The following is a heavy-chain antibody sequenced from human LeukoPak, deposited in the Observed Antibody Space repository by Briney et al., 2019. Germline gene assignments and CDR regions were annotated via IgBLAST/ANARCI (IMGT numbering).Heavy chain of an antibody. Sequence: GGSLRLSCAASGFSLSDYDMNWVRQSPGKGLEWVSFISRSSENMYYADSVKGRFTISRDNAKNSLYLQMNILRNEDTAVYYCARGLGYNWFGPWGQGTLVTVCS. CDR3: ARGLGYNWFGP. V-gene: IGHV3-48*02. CDR1: GFSLSDYD. CDR2: ISRSSENM. J-gene: IGHJ5*02.